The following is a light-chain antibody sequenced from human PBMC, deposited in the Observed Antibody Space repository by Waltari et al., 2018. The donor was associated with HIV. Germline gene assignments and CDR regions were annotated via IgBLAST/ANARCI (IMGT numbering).Light chain of an antibody. Sequence: QSVLTQPPSASGTPGQRVTISCSGSSSNIGSTSVYWFQQLPGTAPNLLTYRNNQRPSGVTDRVSGSKSGTSASLAISGLRAEDEADYYCAACDDSLSAVVFGGGTKLTVL. CDR2: RNN. CDR1: SSNIGSTS. J-gene: IGLJ3*02. CDR3: AACDDSLSAVV. V-gene: IGLV1-47*01.